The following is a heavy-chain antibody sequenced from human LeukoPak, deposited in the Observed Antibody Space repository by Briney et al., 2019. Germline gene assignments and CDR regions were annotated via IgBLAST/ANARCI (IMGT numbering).Heavy chain of an antibody. CDR2: MNPNSGNT. V-gene: IGHV1-8*01. D-gene: IGHD1-26*01. Sequence: ASVKVSCKASGNTFSSYDINWERQATGQGLEWMGWMNPNSGNTGYVQKFQGRVTMTRNTSIRTVYMELSSLRSEDTAVYYCAIGERELKYWGQGTLVTVSS. J-gene: IGHJ4*02. CDR3: AIGERELKY. CDR1: GNTFSSYD.